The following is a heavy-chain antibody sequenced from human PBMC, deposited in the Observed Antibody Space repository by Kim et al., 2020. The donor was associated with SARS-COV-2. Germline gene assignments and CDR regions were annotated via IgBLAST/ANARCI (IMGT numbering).Heavy chain of an antibody. CDR1: GFTFDDYA. V-gene: IGHV3-9*01. J-gene: IGHJ4*02. Sequence: GGSLRLSCAASGFTFDDYAMHWVRQAPGKGLEWVSGITWNSGSIGYADSVKGRFTISRDNAKNSLYLQMNSLRAEDTALYYCAKADWNYYFDYWGQGTLVTFSS. CDR2: ITWNSGSI. D-gene: IGHD1-7*01. CDR3: AKADWNYYFDY.